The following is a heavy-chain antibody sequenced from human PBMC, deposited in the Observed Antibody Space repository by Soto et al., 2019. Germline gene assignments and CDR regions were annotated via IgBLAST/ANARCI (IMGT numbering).Heavy chain of an antibody. CDR1: GGSFSSSTYY. CDR2: MYSGGNT. J-gene: IGHJ5*02. D-gene: IGHD3-22*01. CDR3: ARQPYDSTGYYYGA. V-gene: IGHV4-39*01. Sequence: QLQLQESGPGLVKPSETLSLTCTVSGGSFSSSTYYWGWIRQPPGKGLEWIGSMYSGGNTYYNPSLKSRVPVSVDTSKTHFSLKVTSVTAADTAMYYCARQPYDSTGYYYGAWGQGTLVTVSS.